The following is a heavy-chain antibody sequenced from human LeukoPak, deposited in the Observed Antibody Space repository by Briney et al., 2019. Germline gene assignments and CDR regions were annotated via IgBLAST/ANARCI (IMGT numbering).Heavy chain of an antibody. J-gene: IGHJ2*01. CDR3: ARDMEQWLVQDWYFDL. V-gene: IGHV3-66*01. CDR2: IYSGGTI. D-gene: IGHD6-19*01. Sequence: GGSLILSCAASGFTVSSNHMSWVRQAPGKGLEWVSVIYSGGTIYYADSVKGRFTISRDNSKNTVYLEMNSLRAEDTAVYYCARDMEQWLVQDWYFDLWGRGTLVTVSS. CDR1: GFTVSSNH.